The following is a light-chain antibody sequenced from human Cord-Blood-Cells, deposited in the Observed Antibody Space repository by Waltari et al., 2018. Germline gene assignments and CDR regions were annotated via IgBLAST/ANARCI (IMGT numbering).Light chain of an antibody. CDR3: SSYTSSSTNYV. V-gene: IGLV2-14*03. CDR1: SSDVGGSNY. CDR2: DVS. J-gene: IGLJ1*01. Sequence: QSALTQPASVSGSPGQSITISCTGTSSDVGGSNYVPWYQQHPGKAPKLMIYDVSNRPSGVSNRFSGSKSGNTASLTISGLQAEDEADYYCSSYTSSSTNYVFGTGTKVTVL.